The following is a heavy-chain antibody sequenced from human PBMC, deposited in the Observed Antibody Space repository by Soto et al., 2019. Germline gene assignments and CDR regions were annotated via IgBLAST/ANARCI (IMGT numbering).Heavy chain of an antibody. D-gene: IGHD2-15*01. V-gene: IGHV1-3*01. CDR3: ARVYCSGGSCYSGYYFDY. CDR1: GYTFSHNA. Sequence: GASVKVSCKASGYTFSHNAIHWVRQAPGQGLAWMGWINAANGYTKYSQNFQGRVTITADESTSTAYMELSSLRSEDTAVYYCARVYCSGGSCYSGYYFDYWGQGTLVTVSS. J-gene: IGHJ4*02. CDR2: INAANGYT.